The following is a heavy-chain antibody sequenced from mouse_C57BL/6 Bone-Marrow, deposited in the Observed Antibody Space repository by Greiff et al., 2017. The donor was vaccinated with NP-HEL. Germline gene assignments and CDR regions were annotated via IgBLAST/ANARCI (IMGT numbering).Heavy chain of an antibody. CDR3: TTDDYDVPYYYAMDY. J-gene: IGHJ4*01. CDR1: GFNIKDDY. CDR2: IDPENGDT. D-gene: IGHD2-4*01. Sequence: EVQLQQSGAELVRPGASVKLSCTASGFNIKDDYMHWVKQRPEQGLEWIGWIDPENGDTEYASKFQGKATITADTSSNTAYLQLSSLTSEDTAVYYCTTDDYDVPYYYAMDYWGQGTSVTVSS. V-gene: IGHV14-4*01.